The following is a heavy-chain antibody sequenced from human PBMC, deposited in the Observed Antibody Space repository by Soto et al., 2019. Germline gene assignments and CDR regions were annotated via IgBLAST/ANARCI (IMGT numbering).Heavy chain of an antibody. D-gene: IGHD3-3*01. CDR1: GLTVSSNY. J-gene: IGHJ4*02. V-gene: IGHV3-66*01. Sequence: EVQLVESGGGLVQPGGSLRLSCAASGLTVSSNYMSWVRQAPGKGLEWVSVIYSGGSTYYADSVKGRFTISRDNSKNTLYLQMNSLRAEDTAVYYCARGALTIFGVVTSLDYWGQGTLVTVSS. CDR2: IYSGGST. CDR3: ARGALTIFGVVTSLDY.